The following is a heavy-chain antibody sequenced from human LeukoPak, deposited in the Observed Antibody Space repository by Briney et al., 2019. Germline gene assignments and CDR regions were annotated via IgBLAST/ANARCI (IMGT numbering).Heavy chain of an antibody. CDR3: ARGGKATVVTM. CDR1: GGSISSYY. Sequence: SETLSRTCTVSGGSISSYYWSWIREPAGKGLEWIGRIYSSGSTNYNPSLKSRVSMSVDTSKNQFSLKLTSVTAADTAVYYCARGGKATVVTMWGQGILVTVSS. J-gene: IGHJ4*02. D-gene: IGHD4-23*01. CDR2: IYSSGST. V-gene: IGHV4-4*07.